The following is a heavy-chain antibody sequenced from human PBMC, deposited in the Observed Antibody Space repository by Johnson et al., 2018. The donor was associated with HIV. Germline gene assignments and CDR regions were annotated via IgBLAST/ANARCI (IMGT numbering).Heavy chain of an antibody. Sequence: QVQLVESGGGVVQPGGSLRLSCAASGFTFSNYWMTWVRQAPGKGLEWVAVISYDGSNKYYADSVKGRFTISRENSKNTLYLQMNSLRAEDTAVYYCARDGTTTYAFDIWGQGTMVTVSS. CDR1: GFTFSNYW. V-gene: IGHV3-30-3*01. CDR2: ISYDGSNK. J-gene: IGHJ3*02. D-gene: IGHD1-7*01. CDR3: ARDGTTTYAFDI.